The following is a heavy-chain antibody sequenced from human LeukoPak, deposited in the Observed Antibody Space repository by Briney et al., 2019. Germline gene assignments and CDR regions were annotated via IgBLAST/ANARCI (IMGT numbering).Heavy chain of an antibody. CDR2: ISSSGSTI. J-gene: IGHJ4*02. CDR1: GFTFSDHY. CDR3: ARGLPATLLDY. V-gene: IGHV3-11*01. Sequence: SGGSLRLSCAASGFTFSDHYMSWIRQAPGKGLEWVSYISSSGSTIYYADSVKGRFTISRDNAKNSLYLQMNSLRAEDTATYYCARGLPATLLDYWGQGTLVTVSS. D-gene: IGHD2-2*01.